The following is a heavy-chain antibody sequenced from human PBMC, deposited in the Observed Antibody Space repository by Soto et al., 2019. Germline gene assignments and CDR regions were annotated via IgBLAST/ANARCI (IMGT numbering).Heavy chain of an antibody. D-gene: IGHD3-16*01. CDR3: VRGGNVAGAFDI. CDR1: GFTFSHYG. CDR2: IWDDGIKK. V-gene: IGHV3-33*01. J-gene: IGHJ3*02. Sequence: QVQLVESGGGVVQPGRSLRLSCAASGFTFSHYGMHWVRQAPGKGLEWVAVIWDDGIKKFYPDCVRHRFNISRDNSENTLFLQMNRLTAEDTAIYYCVRGGNVAGAFDIWGQGTRVTVSS.